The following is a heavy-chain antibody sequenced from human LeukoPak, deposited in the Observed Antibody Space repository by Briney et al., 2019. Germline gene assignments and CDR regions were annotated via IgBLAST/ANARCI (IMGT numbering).Heavy chain of an antibody. J-gene: IGHJ6*02. CDR3: AKNPVVATSYGMDV. D-gene: IGHD2-15*01. V-gene: IGHV3-23*01. Sequence: PLGSPRVSCAASGFTFRSYAMNWVRQAPGKGLEWVSAISGSGSATYYADSVRGRFTISRDNSQNTLYLQMNSLRAEDTAIYYCAKNPVVATSYGMDVWGQGTTGAASS. CDR2: ISGSGSAT. CDR1: GFTFRSYA.